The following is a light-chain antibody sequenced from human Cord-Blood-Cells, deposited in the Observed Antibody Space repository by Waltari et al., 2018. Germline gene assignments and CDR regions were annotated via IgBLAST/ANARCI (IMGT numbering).Light chain of an antibody. CDR2: EVS. J-gene: IGLJ1*01. CDR3: SSYAGSNNYV. Sequence: QSALTQPPSASGSPGQSVTISCTGTSSDAGGYNYVPWYQQHPGKAPTLMIYEVSKRPSGVPDRFSGSKSGNTASLTVSGLQAEDEADYYCSSYAGSNNYVFGTGTKVTVL. CDR1: SSDAGGYNY. V-gene: IGLV2-8*01.